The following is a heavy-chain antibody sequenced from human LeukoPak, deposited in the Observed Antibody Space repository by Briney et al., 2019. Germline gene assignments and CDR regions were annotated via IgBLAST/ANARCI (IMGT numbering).Heavy chain of an antibody. CDR1: GGSISSSNW. CDR3: ASGLRFLEWSEYYFDY. Sequence: SGTLSLTCAVSGGSISSSNWWSWVRQPPGKGLEWIGEIYHSGSTNYNPSLKSRVTISVDKSKNQFSLKLSSVTAADTAVYYCASGLRFLEWSEYYFDYWGQGTLVTVSS. CDR2: IYHSGST. J-gene: IGHJ4*02. V-gene: IGHV4-4*02. D-gene: IGHD3-3*01.